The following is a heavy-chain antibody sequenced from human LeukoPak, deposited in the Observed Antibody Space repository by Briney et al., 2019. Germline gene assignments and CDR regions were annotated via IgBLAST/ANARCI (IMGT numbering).Heavy chain of an antibody. CDR3: AKNPSLYCGGSCYFVY. D-gene: IGHD2-15*01. Sequence: SETLSLTCTVSGGSISSYYWSWIRQPPGKGLEWIGYIYYSGSTNYNPSLKSRVTISVDTSKNQFSLKLSSVTAADTAVYYCAKNPSLYCGGSCYFVYWGQGTLVTVSS. J-gene: IGHJ4*02. CDR2: IYYSGST. CDR1: GGSISSYY. V-gene: IGHV4-59*08.